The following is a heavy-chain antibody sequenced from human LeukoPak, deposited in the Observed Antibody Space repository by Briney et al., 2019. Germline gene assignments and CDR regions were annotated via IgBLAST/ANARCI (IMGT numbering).Heavy chain of an antibody. J-gene: IGHJ4*02. CDR2: INPSGGST. CDR1: GYTFTSYY. Sequence: ASVKVSCKASGYTFTSYYMHWVRQAPGQGLEWMGIINPSGGSTSYAQKFQGRVTMTRDTSTSTVYMELSSLRSEDTAVYYCARVAGDSSGYPPYYFDYWGQGTLVTVSS. D-gene: IGHD3-22*01. CDR3: ARVAGDSSGYPPYYFDY. V-gene: IGHV1-46*01.